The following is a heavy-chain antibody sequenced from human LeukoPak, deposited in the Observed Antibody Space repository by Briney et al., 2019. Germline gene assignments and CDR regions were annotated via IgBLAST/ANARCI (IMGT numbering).Heavy chain of an antibody. CDR1: GFTFSSYW. V-gene: IGHV3-7*01. J-gene: IGHJ1*01. Sequence: PGGSLRLSCAASGFTFSSYWMSWVRQAPGKGLEWVANIKQDGSEKYYVDSVKGRFTISRDNAKNSLYLQMNSLRAEDTAVYYCARDQRANYDPHTKYFQHWGQGTLVTVSS. CDR3: ARDQRANYDPHTKYFQH. CDR2: IKQDGSEK. D-gene: IGHD3-3*01.